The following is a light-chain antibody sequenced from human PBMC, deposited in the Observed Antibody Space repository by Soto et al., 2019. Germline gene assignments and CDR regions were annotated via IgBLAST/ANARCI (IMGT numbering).Light chain of an antibody. V-gene: IGKV1-39*01. Sequence: DIQMTQSPSSLSASVGDRVTITCRASQGISTYLNWYQQKPGKAPKLLIYAASSLQSGVPSRFSSSGSETDFTLTISSLQPEDFATYSCQQSYSTTWTFGQGTKVDIK. J-gene: IGKJ1*01. CDR3: QQSYSTTWT. CDR1: QGISTY. CDR2: AAS.